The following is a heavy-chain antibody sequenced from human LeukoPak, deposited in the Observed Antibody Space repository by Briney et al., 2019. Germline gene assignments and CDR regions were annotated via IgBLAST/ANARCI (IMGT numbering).Heavy chain of an antibody. Sequence: SETLSLTCTGSGGSISSGSYYWSWIRQPAGKGLEWIGRIYTSGSTNYNPSLKSRVTISVDTSKHQFSLKLSSVTAADTAVYYCARDPRPYCGGDCFGYWGQGTLVTVSS. D-gene: IGHD2-21*01. CDR2: IYTSGST. J-gene: IGHJ4*02. CDR1: GGSISSGSYY. CDR3: ARDPRPYCGGDCFGY. V-gene: IGHV4-61*02.